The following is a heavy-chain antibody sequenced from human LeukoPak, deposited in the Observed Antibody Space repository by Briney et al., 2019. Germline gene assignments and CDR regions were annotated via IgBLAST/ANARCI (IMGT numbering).Heavy chain of an antibody. J-gene: IGHJ4*02. V-gene: IGHV3-7*01. D-gene: IGHD2-2*01. Sequence: PGGSLRLSCAASGFTFSNYWMTWVRLAPGKGLEWVANIKRDGSEKYYLDSVKGRFTISRDNANNSLYLQMNSLRAEDTALYYCARNAPQDYWGQGTLVTVSS. CDR2: IKRDGSEK. CDR3: ARNAPQDY. CDR1: GFTFSNYW.